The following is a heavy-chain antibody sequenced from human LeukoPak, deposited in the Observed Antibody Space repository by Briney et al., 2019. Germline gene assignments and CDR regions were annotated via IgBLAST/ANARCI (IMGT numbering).Heavy chain of an antibody. D-gene: IGHD3-10*01. Sequence: GGSLRLSCAASGFAFSNYAMSWVRQAPGKGLEWVSSLSGGGESRYYADSVMGRFTISRDNSKNTLYLQMNSLRAEDTAVYYCAKAVRSMVTGGGYFDSWGQGTLVTVSS. J-gene: IGHJ4*02. CDR1: GFAFSNYA. CDR2: LSGGGESR. CDR3: AKAVRSMVTGGGYFDS. V-gene: IGHV3-23*01.